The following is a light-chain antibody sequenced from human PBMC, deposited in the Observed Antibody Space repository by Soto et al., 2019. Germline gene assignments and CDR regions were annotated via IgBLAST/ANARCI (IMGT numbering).Light chain of an antibody. V-gene: IGKV1-9*01. Sequence: DIQLTQSPSFLSASIGDRVTITCRASQDFSNFLAWYQQKPGRAPKLLMYDASTLQSGVPSRFRGSGSGTEFTLTISSLQPEDFATYYCQQLYSFPLTFGGGTKVDIK. CDR1: QDFSNF. CDR2: DAS. J-gene: IGKJ4*01. CDR3: QQLYSFPLT.